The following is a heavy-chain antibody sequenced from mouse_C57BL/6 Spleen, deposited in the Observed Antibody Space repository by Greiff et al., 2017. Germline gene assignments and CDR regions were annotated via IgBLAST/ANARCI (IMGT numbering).Heavy chain of an antibody. Sequence: EVKLVESGPELVKPGASVKISCKASGYSFTDYNMNWVKQSNGKSLEWIGVINPNYGTTSYNQKFKGKATLTVDQSSSTAYMQLNSLTSEDSAVYYCARAIFITTVVATSRYFDVWGTGTTVTVSS. J-gene: IGHJ1*03. CDR1: GYSFTDYN. CDR2: INPNYGTT. D-gene: IGHD1-1*01. V-gene: IGHV1-39*01. CDR3: ARAIFITTVVATSRYFDV.